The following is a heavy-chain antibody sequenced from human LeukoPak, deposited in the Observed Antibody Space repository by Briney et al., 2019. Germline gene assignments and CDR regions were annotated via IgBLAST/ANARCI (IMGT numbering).Heavy chain of an antibody. J-gene: IGHJ4*02. CDR1: GGTFSSYA. Sequence: SSVKVSCKASGGTFSSYAISWVRQAPGQGLEWMGRIIPILGIANYAQKFQGRVTITADKSTSTAYMELSSLRSEDTAVYYCARVDEYSSGWGRGDYWGQGTLVTVSS. CDR2: IIPILGIA. CDR3: ARVDEYSSGWGRGDY. D-gene: IGHD6-19*01. V-gene: IGHV1-69*04.